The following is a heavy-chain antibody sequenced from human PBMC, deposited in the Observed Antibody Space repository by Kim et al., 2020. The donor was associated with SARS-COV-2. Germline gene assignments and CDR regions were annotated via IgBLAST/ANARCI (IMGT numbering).Heavy chain of an antibody. CDR1: GGTISSGAYY. J-gene: IGHJ4*02. CDR2: IHNTGIT. V-gene: IGHV4-31*03. CDR3: ARGYYGSGDHDY. D-gene: IGHD3-10*01. Sequence: SETLSLTCTVSGGTISSGAYYWSWIRQHPGKGLEWIGYIHNTGITYYNPSLKSRVTISDDTYMNPFSLKLNSVTAADTAVYYWARGYYGSGDHDYWGQGTLVTVSS.